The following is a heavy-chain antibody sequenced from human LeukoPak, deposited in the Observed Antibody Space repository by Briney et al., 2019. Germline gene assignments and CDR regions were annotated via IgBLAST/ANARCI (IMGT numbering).Heavy chain of an antibody. CDR3: ARRRDLYSGSYYPFDY. J-gene: IGHJ4*02. CDR2: IYPGDSDT. D-gene: IGHD1-26*01. Sequence: GESLKISCKGSGYTFGSYWIGWVRQMPGKGLQWMGIIYPGDSDTRYSPSFQGQITISADSSINTAYLEWSSLKASDTAMYYCARRRDLYSGSYYPFDYWGQGTLVTVSS. CDR1: GYTFGSYW. V-gene: IGHV5-51*01.